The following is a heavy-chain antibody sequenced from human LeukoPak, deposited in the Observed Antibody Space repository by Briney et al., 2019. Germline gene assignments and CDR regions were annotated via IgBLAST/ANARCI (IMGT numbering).Heavy chain of an antibody. Sequence: SETLSLTCTVSGGSISSYYWSWIRQPAGKGLEWIGRIYSSGSTNYNPSFKSRVTISVDTSNNQFSPKLSSVTAADTAVYYCARVRYGGTYDYWGQGTLVTVSS. CDR2: IYSSGST. D-gene: IGHD4/OR15-4a*01. V-gene: IGHV4-4*07. CDR1: GGSISSYY. CDR3: ARVRYGGTYDY. J-gene: IGHJ4*02.